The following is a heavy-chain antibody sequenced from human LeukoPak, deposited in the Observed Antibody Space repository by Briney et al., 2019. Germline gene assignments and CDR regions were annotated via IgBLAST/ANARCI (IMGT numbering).Heavy chain of an antibody. CDR3: ARDRKWSYDAFDI. J-gene: IGHJ3*02. V-gene: IGHV4-59*01. CDR1: GGSISSYY. Sequence: SETLSLTCTFSGGSISSYYWSWIRQPPGKGLEWIGYIYYSGSTNYNPSLKSRVTISVDTSKNQFSLKLSSVTAADTAVYYCARDRKWSYDAFDIWGQGTMVTVSS. CDR2: IYYSGST. D-gene: IGHD1-26*01.